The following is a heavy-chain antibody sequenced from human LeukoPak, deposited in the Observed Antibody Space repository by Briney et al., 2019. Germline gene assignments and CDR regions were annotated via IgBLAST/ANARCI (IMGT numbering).Heavy chain of an antibody. Sequence: SETLSLTCTVSGGSISSYYWSWIRQPAGKGLEWIGRIYTSGSTNYNPSLKSRVTMSVDTSKHQFSLKLSSVTAADTAVYYCARGYCTNGVCYFDYWGQGTLVTVSS. J-gene: IGHJ4*02. CDR2: IYTSGST. V-gene: IGHV4-4*07. CDR1: GGSISSYY. D-gene: IGHD2-8*01. CDR3: ARGYCTNGVCYFDY.